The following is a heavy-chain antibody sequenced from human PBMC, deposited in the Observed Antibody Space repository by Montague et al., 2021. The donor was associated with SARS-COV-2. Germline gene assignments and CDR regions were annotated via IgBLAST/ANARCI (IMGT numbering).Heavy chain of an antibody. Sequence: PALVQPTQTLTLTCTFSGFSLKTSGECVGWIRQSPGKAPEWLALXYWXDDKNYSPSLKSRLTISKDTSKNPVVLSMTNMGPVDTATYYCAHPRAYCSYTTCYRNWTFDLGGRGTLVTVSS. CDR2: XYWXDDK. CDR1: GFSLKTSGEC. D-gene: IGHD2-2*01. J-gene: IGHJ2*01. V-gene: IGHV2-5*01. CDR3: AHPRAYCSYTTCYRNWTFDL.